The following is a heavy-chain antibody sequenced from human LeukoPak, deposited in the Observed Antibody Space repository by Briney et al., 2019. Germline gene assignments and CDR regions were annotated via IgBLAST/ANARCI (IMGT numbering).Heavy chain of an antibody. CDR2: ISSSSSYI. D-gene: IGHD2-15*01. CDR1: GFTFSSYS. J-gene: IGHJ4*02. CDR3: AREGVVTGIDY. V-gene: IGHV3-21*01. Sequence: GGSLRLSCAASGFTFSSYSMNWVRQAPGKGLEWVSSISSSSSYIYYADSVKGRFTISRDNAKNPLYLQMNSLRAEDTAVYYCAREGVVTGIDYWGQGTLVTVSS.